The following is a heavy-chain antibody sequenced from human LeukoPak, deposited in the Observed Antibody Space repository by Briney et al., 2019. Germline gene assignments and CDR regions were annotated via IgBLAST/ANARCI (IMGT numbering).Heavy chain of an antibody. J-gene: IGHJ6*03. Sequence: SETLSLTCAVSGYSISSGYYWGWIRQPPGKGLEWIGSIYHSGSTYYNPSLKSRVTISGDTSKNHFSLKLSSVIAADAAVYYCARHRGDNSNPRYYFYYMDVWGKGTTVTVSS. CDR2: IYHSGST. D-gene: IGHD4-11*01. CDR1: GYSISSGYY. V-gene: IGHV4-38-2*01. CDR3: ARHRGDNSNPRYYFYYMDV.